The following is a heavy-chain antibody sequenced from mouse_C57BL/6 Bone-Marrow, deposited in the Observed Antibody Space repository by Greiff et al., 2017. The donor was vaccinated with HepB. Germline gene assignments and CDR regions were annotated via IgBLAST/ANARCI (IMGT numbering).Heavy chain of an antibody. CDR1: GFTFSDYG. Sequence: DVHLVESGGGLVKPGGSLKLSCAASGFTFSDYGMHWVRQAPEKGLEWVAYISSGSSTIYYADTVKGRFNISRDNAKNTLFLQMTNLRSEDTAMFYCAPGSAWFAYWGQGTLVTVSS. V-gene: IGHV5-17*01. D-gene: IGHD1-1*01. CDR2: ISSGSSTI. J-gene: IGHJ3*01. CDR3: APGSAWFAY.